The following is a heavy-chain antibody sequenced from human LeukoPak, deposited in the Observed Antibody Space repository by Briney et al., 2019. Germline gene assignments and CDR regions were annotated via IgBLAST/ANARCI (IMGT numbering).Heavy chain of an antibody. D-gene: IGHD3-16*01. CDR2: INHSGST. Sequence: SETLSLTCAVYGGSFSGYYWSWIRQPPGKGLEWIGEINHSGSTNYNPSLKSRVTISVDRSKNQFSLKLSSVTAADTAVYYCARHVSNWFDPWGQGTLVTVSS. CDR1: GGSFSGYY. J-gene: IGHJ5*02. CDR3: ARHVSNWFDP. V-gene: IGHV4-34*01.